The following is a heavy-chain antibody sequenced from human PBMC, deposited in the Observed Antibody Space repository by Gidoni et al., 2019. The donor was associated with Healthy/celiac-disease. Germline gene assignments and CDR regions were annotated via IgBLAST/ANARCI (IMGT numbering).Heavy chain of an antibody. CDR3: TRQLLSFYYYYGMDV. J-gene: IGHJ6*02. CDR1: GFTFGVYA. V-gene: IGHV3-49*05. Sequence: EVQRGESGGGLVKPGRSLSLSCPVSGFTFGVYAMGWFRQAPGKGREWLGFMRGKAYGGTTEYAASVKGRFTISRDDSKSIAYLQMNSLKTEDTAVYYCTRQLLSFYYYYGMDVWGQGTTVTVSS. CDR2: MRGKAYGGTT. D-gene: IGHD2-2*01.